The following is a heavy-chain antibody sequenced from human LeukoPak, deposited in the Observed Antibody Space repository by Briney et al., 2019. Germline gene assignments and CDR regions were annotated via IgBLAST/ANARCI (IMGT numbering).Heavy chain of an antibody. CDR1: GYTFTGYY. CDR3: ARDRVSGWYRGDAFDI. Sequence: GASVKVSCKASGYTFTGYYMHWVRQAPGQGLEWMGWINPNSGGTNYAQKFQGRVTMTRDTSISTAYMELSRLRSDDTAVYYCARDRVSGWYRGDAFDIWGQVTMVTVSS. CDR2: INPNSGGT. D-gene: IGHD6-19*01. J-gene: IGHJ3*02. V-gene: IGHV1-2*02.